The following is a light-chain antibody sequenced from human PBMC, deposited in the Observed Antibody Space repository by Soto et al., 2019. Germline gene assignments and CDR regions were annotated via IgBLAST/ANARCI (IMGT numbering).Light chain of an antibody. V-gene: IGLV1-44*01. CDR3: AAWDDSLNGEV. CDR1: SSSIGSNT. Sequence: QSVLTQPPSASGTPGQRVTISCSGSSSSIGSNTVTWYQQLPGTAPKLLIYNDDQRPSGVPDRFSGSRSGTSASLAISGLQSEDETDYYCAAWDDSLNGEVFGGGTKLTVL. J-gene: IGLJ2*01. CDR2: NDD.